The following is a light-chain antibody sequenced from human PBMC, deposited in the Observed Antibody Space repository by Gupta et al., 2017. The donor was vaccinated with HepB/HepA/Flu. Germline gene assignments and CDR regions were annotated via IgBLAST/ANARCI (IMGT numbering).Light chain of an antibody. Sequence: SSELTQPPSVSVSPGQTTRITCSGDALPKQYAYWYQQKPGQAPVLVIYKDSERPSGIPDRFSGSSSGTTVTLTISGVQAEDEADYYCQSADSSGTAEVFGGGTKLTVL. CDR3: QSADSSGTAEV. V-gene: IGLV3-25*03. CDR2: KDS. J-gene: IGLJ2*01. CDR1: ALPKQY.